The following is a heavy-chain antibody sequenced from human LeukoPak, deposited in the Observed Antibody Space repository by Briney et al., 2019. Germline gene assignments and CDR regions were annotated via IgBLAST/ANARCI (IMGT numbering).Heavy chain of an antibody. CDR1: GGSISSYY. CDR2: IYYSGST. Sequence: ASETLSLTCTVSGGSISSYYWSWIRQPPGKGLERIGYIYYSGSTNYDPSLKSRVTISVDTSKNQYSLMLSSVTAADTAVYYCARALDFRDAFDIWGQGTMVTVSS. CDR3: ARALDFRDAFDI. D-gene: IGHD3-3*01. V-gene: IGHV4-59*01. J-gene: IGHJ3*02.